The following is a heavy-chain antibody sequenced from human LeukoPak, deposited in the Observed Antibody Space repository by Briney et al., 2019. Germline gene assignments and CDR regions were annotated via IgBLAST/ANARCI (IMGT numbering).Heavy chain of an antibody. Sequence: GASVKVSCTASGYTFTSYYMHWVRQAPGQGLEWMGIINPSGGSTSYAQKFQGRATMTRDTSTSTVYMELSSLRSEDTAVYYCARDMDTAMPSNWFDPWGQGTLVTVSS. CDR1: GYTFTSYY. CDR3: ARDMDTAMPSNWFDP. V-gene: IGHV1-46*01. J-gene: IGHJ5*02. D-gene: IGHD5-18*01. CDR2: INPSGGST.